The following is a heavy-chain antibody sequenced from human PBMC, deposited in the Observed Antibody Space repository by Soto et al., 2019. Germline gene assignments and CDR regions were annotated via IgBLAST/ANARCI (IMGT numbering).Heavy chain of an antibody. V-gene: IGHV1-3*01. J-gene: IGHJ3*02. CDR1: GYTFTSYA. CDR3: ARGDGDLDAFDI. Sequence: QVQLVQSGAEVKKPGASVKVSCKASGYTFTSYAMHWVRQAPGQRLEWMGWINAGNGNTKYSQKFQGRVTITRDTSASTAYMDLSSLRSEDTAVYYCARGDGDLDAFDIWGQGTMVTVSS. CDR2: INAGNGNT. D-gene: IGHD7-27*01.